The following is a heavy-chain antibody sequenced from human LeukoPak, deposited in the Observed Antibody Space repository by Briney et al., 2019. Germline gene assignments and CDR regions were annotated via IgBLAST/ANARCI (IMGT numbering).Heavy chain of an antibody. CDR2: ISYDGSNK. Sequence: GGSLRLSCAASGFTFSSYGMHWVRQAPGKGLEWVAVISYDGSNKYYADSVKGRFTISRDNSKNTLYLQMNNPRAEDTAVYYCARGGYAYGFDYWGQGTLVTVSS. CDR1: GFTFSSYG. D-gene: IGHD5-18*01. V-gene: IGHV3-30*03. J-gene: IGHJ4*02. CDR3: ARGGYAYGFDY.